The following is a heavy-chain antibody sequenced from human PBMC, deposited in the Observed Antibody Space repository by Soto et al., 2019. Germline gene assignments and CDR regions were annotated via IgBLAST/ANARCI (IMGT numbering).Heavy chain of an antibody. V-gene: IGHV1-18*01. CDR3: ARDLSRVSEYSSSSGY. D-gene: IGHD6-6*01. CDR1: GYTFTSYG. Sequence: LVKVSCKASGYTFTSYGISWVRQAPGQGLEWMGWISAYNGNTNYAQKLQGRVTMTTDTSTSTAYMELRSLRSDDTAVYYCARDLSRVSEYSSSSGYWGQGTLVTVSS. J-gene: IGHJ4*02. CDR2: ISAYNGNT.